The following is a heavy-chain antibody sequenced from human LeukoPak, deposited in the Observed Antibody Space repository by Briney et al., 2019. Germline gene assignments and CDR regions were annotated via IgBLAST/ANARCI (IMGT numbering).Heavy chain of an antibody. D-gene: IGHD1-26*01. J-gene: IGHJ4*02. V-gene: IGHV3-23*01. Sequence: GGSLRLSCAASGFTFSSYAMSWVRQAPGKGLEWVSAISGTGISTYYADSVKGRFTISRDNSKNTLHLQMNSPRAEDTAVYYCAKDMVGDPGFDYWGQGTLVTVSS. CDR2: ISGTGIST. CDR3: AKDMVGDPGFDY. CDR1: GFTFSSYA.